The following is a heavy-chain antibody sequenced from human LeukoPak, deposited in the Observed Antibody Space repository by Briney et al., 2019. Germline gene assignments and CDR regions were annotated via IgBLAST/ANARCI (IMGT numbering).Heavy chain of an antibody. D-gene: IGHD5-18*01. V-gene: IGHV4-31*03. CDR2: IYYSGST. CDR3: ARGYLGGYSYGRNNWFDP. Sequence: SQTLSLTCTVSGDSISSGVYYWSWIRQHPGKGLEWIGYIYYSGSTYYNPSLKSRVTISVGTSKNQFSLKLSSVTAADTAVYYCARGYLGGYSYGRNNWFDPWGQGTLVTVSS. CDR1: GDSISSGVYY. J-gene: IGHJ5*02.